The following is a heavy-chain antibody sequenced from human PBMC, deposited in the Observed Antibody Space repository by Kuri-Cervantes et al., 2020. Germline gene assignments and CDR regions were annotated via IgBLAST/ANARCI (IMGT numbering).Heavy chain of an antibody. J-gene: IGHJ6*02. CDR1: GGSISSGGYY. CDR3: ARVRAVAGKRHNYYYYGMDV. V-gene: IGHV4-31*02. D-gene: IGHD6-19*01. Sequence: SCTVSGGSISSGGYYWSWIRQHPGKGLEWIGYIYYSGSTYYNPSLKSRVTISVDTSKNQFSLKLSSVTAADTAVYYCARVRAVAGKRHNYYYYGMDVWGQGTTVTVSS. CDR2: IYYSGST.